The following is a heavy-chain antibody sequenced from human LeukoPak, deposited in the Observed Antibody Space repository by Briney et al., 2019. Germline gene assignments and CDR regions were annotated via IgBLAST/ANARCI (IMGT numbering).Heavy chain of an antibody. CDR3: VRDLGVDTSMIFFDY. J-gene: IGHJ4*02. Sequence: ASVKVSRKASGYTFTSFGISWVRQAPGQGLEWMGWISAYNGNTNYVQKFQGRVTMTTDISTSTAYMELRSLRSDDTAVFYCVRDLGVDTSMIFFDYWGQGTLVTVSS. CDR1: GYTFTSFG. V-gene: IGHV1-18*01. D-gene: IGHD5-18*01. CDR2: ISAYNGNT.